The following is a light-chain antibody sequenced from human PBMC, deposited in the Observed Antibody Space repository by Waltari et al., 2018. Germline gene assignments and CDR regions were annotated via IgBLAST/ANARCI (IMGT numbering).Light chain of an antibody. CDR2: ENK. J-gene: IGLJ3*02. CDR3: GTWHSGLSVVL. Sequence: QSVLTQPPSVSAAPGQRVTISCSGSSSDIGSNYVSWYQHLPGTAPKLVIYENKKLLPGIPDRFSGSKFDTSGTLDITGLQTGDEADYYCGTWHSGLSVVLFGGGTKLTVL. CDR1: SSDIGSNY. V-gene: IGLV1-51*02.